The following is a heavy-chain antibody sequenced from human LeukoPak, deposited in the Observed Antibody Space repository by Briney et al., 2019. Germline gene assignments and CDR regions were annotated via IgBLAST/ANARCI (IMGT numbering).Heavy chain of an antibody. CDR1: GFTFSSYA. Sequence: PGGSLRLSCAASGFTFSSYAMHWVRQAPGKGLVWVSRINSDGSSTSYADSVKGRFTISRDNAKNTLYLQMNSLRAEDTAVYYCARVPDSGSAIDYWGQGTLVTVSS. D-gene: IGHD1-26*01. V-gene: IGHV3-74*01. CDR3: ARVPDSGSAIDY. CDR2: INSDGSST. J-gene: IGHJ4*02.